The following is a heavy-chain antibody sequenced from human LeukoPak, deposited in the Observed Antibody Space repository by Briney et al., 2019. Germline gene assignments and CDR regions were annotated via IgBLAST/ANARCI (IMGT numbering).Heavy chain of an antibody. Sequence: SETLSLTCTVSGYSISSGYYWSWIRQPPGKGLEWIGSIYHSGSTYYNPSLKSRVTISVDTSKNQFSLKLSSVTAADTAVYYCARSPSPYNWNDGGLFDYWGQGTLVTVSS. V-gene: IGHV4-38-2*02. CDR1: GYSISSGYY. D-gene: IGHD1-20*01. CDR2: IYHSGST. J-gene: IGHJ4*02. CDR3: ARSPSPYNWNDGGLFDY.